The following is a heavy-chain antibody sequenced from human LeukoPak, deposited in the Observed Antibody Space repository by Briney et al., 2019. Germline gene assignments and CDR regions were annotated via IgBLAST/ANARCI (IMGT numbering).Heavy chain of an antibody. J-gene: IGHJ4*02. CDR2: ISSSGSYT. V-gene: IGHV3-11*06. CDR3: GVLLPHDY. Sequence: PGGSLRLSCAASGFTFNHYYMSWIRQAPGKGLEWVSYISSSGSYTNYADSVKGRFTISRDNAKNSLYLQMNSLRAEDTAVYYCGVLLPHDYWGQGTLVTVSS. CDR1: GFTFNHYY. D-gene: IGHD1-26*01.